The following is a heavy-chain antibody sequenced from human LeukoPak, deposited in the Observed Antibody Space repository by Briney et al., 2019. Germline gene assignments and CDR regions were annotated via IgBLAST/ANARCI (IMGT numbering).Heavy chain of an antibody. CDR2: MNPNSGNT. Sequence: ASVKVSCKASGYTFTSYDINWVRQATGQGLEWMGWMNPNSGNTGYAQKFQGRVTMTRNTSISTAYMELSSLRSEDTAVYYCARGGMCRSGGSCYNWFDPWGQGTLVTVSS. D-gene: IGHD2-15*01. J-gene: IGHJ5*02. CDR1: GYTFTSYD. CDR3: ARGGMCRSGGSCYNWFDP. V-gene: IGHV1-8*01.